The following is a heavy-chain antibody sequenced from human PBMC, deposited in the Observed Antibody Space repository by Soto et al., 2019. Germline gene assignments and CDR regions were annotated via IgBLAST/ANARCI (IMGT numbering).Heavy chain of an antibody. D-gene: IGHD3-16*02. CDR1: GFTFSSYG. CDR3: AISVSGSYLFDY. J-gene: IGHJ4*02. CDR2: IWYDGSNK. V-gene: IGHV3-33*01. Sequence: GGSLRLSCAASGFTFSSYGMHWVRQAPGKGLEWVAVIWYDGSNKYYADSVKGRFTISRDNSKNTLYLQMNSLRAEDTAVYYCAISVSGSYLFDYWGQGTLVTVSS.